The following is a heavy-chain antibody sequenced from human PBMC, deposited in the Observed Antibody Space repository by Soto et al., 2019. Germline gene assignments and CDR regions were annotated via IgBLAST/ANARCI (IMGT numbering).Heavy chain of an antibody. CDR1: GFTFSSYG. CDR2: SSATGAGT. Sequence: GSLRLSCAASGFTFSSYGMTWVRQAPGKGLEWVSFSSATGAGTYYADSVKGRFTISRDNSKNTLYLQMSSLRADDTAVYYCAKDRRAGGNYGFYSDFWGQGALVTVSS. CDR3: AKDRRAGGNYGFYSDF. V-gene: IGHV3-23*01. D-gene: IGHD1-7*01. J-gene: IGHJ4*02.